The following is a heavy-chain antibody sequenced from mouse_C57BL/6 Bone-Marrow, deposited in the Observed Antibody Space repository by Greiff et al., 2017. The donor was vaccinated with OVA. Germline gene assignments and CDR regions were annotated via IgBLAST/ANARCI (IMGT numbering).Heavy chain of an antibody. CDR2: IRLKSDNYAT. CDR1: GFTFSNYW. V-gene: IGHV6-3*01. CDR3: AKLGPGFAY. Sequence: EVMLVESGGGLVQPGGSMKLSCVASGFTFSNYWMNWVRQSPEKGLEWVAQIRLKSDNYATHYAESVKGRFTISRDDSKSRVYLQMNNLRAEDTGIYYCAKLGPGFAYWGQGTLVTVSA. J-gene: IGHJ3*01. D-gene: IGHD4-1*01.